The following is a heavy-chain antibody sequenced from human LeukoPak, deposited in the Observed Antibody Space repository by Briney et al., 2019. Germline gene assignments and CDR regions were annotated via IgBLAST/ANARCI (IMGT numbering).Heavy chain of an antibody. CDR2: IYPDDSDT. CDR1: GYIFTNYW. V-gene: IGHV5-51*01. J-gene: IGHJ4*02. Sequence: GESLKISCKGSGYIFTNYWIDWVRQMPGKRLAWMGSIYPDDSDTRYSPSFQGQVTISADKSISTANLQWSSLKASDTAMYYCTRRVGSSAYSDYWGQGTLVTVSS. CDR3: TRRVGSSAYSDY. D-gene: IGHD6-25*01.